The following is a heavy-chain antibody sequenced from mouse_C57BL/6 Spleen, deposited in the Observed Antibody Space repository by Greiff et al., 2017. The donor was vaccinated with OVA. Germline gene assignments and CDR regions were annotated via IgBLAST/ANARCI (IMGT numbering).Heavy chain of an antibody. V-gene: IGHV1-54*01. CDR1: GYAFTNYL. Sequence: QVQLQQSGAELVRPGTSVKVSCKASGYAFTNYLIEWVKQRPGQGLEWIGVINPGSGGTNYNEKFKGKATLTADKSSSTAYMQLSSLTSEDSAVYSCARRGLNYGSSPFDVWGTGTTVTVSS. J-gene: IGHJ1*03. CDR2: INPGSGGT. CDR3: ARRGLNYGSSPFDV. D-gene: IGHD1-1*01.